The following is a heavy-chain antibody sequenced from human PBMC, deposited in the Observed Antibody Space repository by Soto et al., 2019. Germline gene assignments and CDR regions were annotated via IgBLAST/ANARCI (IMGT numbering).Heavy chain of an antibody. V-gene: IGHV3-33*01. CDR2: IWYDGSNK. Sequence: GGSLSLSCAASGFTFSSFGMHWVRPAPGKGLEWVAVIWYDGSNKYYADSVKGRFTISRDNSKNTLYLQMNSLRAEDTAVYYCARDYGYCTNGVCSRKDYYYYGMDVWGQGTTVTVSS. J-gene: IGHJ6*02. D-gene: IGHD2-8*01. CDR3: ARDYGYCTNGVCSRKDYYYYGMDV. CDR1: GFTFSSFG.